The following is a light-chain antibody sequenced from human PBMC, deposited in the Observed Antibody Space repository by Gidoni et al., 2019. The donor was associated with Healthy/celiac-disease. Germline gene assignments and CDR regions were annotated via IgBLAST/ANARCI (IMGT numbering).Light chain of an antibody. J-gene: IGKJ2*01. CDR1: QSISSY. CDR3: QQSYSTQYT. V-gene: IGKV1-39*01. CDR2: AAS. Sequence: SQMTQSPSSLSASVGDRVTITCRASQSISSYLNWYQQKPGKAPKLLIYAASSLQSGVPSRFSASGSGTDFTLTISSRRLEDCATYYCQQSYSTQYTFGQGTKLEIK.